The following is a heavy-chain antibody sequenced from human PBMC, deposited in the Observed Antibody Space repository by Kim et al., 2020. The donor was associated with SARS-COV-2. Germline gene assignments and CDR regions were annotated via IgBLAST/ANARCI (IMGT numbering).Heavy chain of an antibody. V-gene: IGHV1-69*04. Sequence: KFQGRVTITADKATSTAYMELSSLRSEDTAVYYCAREHYYDSSGYYPFDYWGQGTLVTVSS. CDR3: AREHYYDSSGYYPFDY. D-gene: IGHD3-22*01. J-gene: IGHJ4*02.